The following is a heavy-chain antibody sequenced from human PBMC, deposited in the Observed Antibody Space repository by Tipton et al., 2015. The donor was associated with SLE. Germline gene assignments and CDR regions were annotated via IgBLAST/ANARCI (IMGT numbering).Heavy chain of an antibody. CDR2: IYYSGST. D-gene: IGHD6-13*01. Sequence: LRLSCTVSGGSISSHYWSWIRQPPGKGLEGIGYIYYSGSTNYNPSLKSRVTISVDTSKNQFSLKLSSVTAADTAVYYCARKAAGDYWGQGTLVTVSA. J-gene: IGHJ4*02. CDR1: GGSISSHY. CDR3: ARKAAGDY. V-gene: IGHV4-59*11.